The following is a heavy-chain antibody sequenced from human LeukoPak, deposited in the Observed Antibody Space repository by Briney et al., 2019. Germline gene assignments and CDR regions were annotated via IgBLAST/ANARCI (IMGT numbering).Heavy chain of an antibody. J-gene: IGHJ4*02. D-gene: IGHD5-24*01. Sequence: SETLSLTCTVSGYSVSSGYYWGWIRQPPGKGLEWIGSMYHSGDTYYNPSLKSRVTISVDTPKNQLSLKLSPVTAADTAVYYCATGGDGYSGELDYWGQGTLVTVSS. CDR3: ATGGDGYSGELDY. CDR2: MYHSGDT. CDR1: GYSVSSGYY. V-gene: IGHV4-38-2*02.